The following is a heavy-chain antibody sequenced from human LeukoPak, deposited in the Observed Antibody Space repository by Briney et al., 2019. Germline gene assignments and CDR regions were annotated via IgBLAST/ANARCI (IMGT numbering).Heavy chain of an antibody. Sequence: GGSLRLSCGASGFTFSSYWMSWVRQAPGKGLEWVANIKQDGSEKYYVDSVKGRFTISRDNAKNSLYLQMNSLRAEDTAVYYCARGGIQLWFQSLDDNWFDPWGQGTLVTVSS. J-gene: IGHJ5*02. D-gene: IGHD5-18*01. CDR3: ARGGIQLWFQSLDDNWFDP. V-gene: IGHV3-7*01. CDR2: IKQDGSEK. CDR1: GFTFSSYW.